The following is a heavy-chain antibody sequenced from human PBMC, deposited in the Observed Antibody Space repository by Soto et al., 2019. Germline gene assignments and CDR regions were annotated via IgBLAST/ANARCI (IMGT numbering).Heavy chain of an antibody. J-gene: IGHJ4*02. CDR2: INQDGTQK. Sequence: EERLVESGGGLVQPGGSLRLSCAISGFTFRRDWMNWVRQAPGKGLEWVAHINQDGTQKYYVDSVKGRFTIFRDNAKNSLYLQLTSLRVEDTVVYYCSGGVGDAVWGQGTLVTVSS. D-gene: IGHD1-26*01. CDR3: SGGVGDAV. V-gene: IGHV3-7*04. CDR1: GFTFRRDW.